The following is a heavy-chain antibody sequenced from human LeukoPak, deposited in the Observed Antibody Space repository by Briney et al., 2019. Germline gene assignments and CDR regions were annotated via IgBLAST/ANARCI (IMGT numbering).Heavy chain of an antibody. V-gene: IGHV4-59*08. J-gene: IGHJ4*02. CDR1: VASISSFY. D-gene: IGHD4-11*01. Sequence: SETLSLTGIFPVASISSFYWSWIRQPPGKERGGIGYIYYGGSTNYNPSLKSRVTMSVDTSKNQFSLKLTSVTAADTAVYYCARLLRYSNYFDYWGQGTLVTVSS. CDR3: ARLLRYSNYFDY. CDR2: IYYGGST.